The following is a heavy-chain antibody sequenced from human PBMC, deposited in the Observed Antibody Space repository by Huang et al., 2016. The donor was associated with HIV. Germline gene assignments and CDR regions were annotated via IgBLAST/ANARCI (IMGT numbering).Heavy chain of an antibody. J-gene: IGHJ5*02. D-gene: IGHD1-1*01. Sequence: VQLVQSGDEVKRPGSSVKVSCKASGGTFSAYAMSWVRQAPGQGLEWLGRIIPIFWSVDYAQKFQGRVTITADDSTSTVYMELSSLRSEDTAVYYCARGGRVGPASTGPWAFDPWGQGTLVTVST. V-gene: IGHV1-69*13. CDR2: IIPIFWSV. CDR1: GGTFSAYA. CDR3: ARGGRVGPASTGPWAFDP.